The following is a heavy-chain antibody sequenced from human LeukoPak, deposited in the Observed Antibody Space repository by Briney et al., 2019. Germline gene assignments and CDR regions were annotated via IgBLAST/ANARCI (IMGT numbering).Heavy chain of an antibody. V-gene: IGHV3-7*03. D-gene: IGHD3-22*01. CDR2: IKQNGSEK. CDR3: AKVRSMSYYDSSGYYPFDY. CDR1: GFTFSSYW. J-gene: IGHJ4*02. Sequence: GGSLRLSCAASGFTFSSYWMSWVRQAPGKGLEWVANIKQNGSEKYYADSVKGRFTISRDNSKNTLYLQMNSLRAEDTAVYYCAKVRSMSYYDSSGYYPFDYWGQGTLVTVSS.